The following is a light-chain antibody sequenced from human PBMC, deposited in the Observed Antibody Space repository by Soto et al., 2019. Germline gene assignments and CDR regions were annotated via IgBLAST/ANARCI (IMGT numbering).Light chain of an antibody. J-gene: IGKJ4*01. CDR2: RTS. CDR3: QQYYRNPLT. CDR1: QSISSN. Sequence: EIVMTQSPSTLSVSPGERATLSCRASQSISSNLAWYQQKPGQAPRLLIFRTSSRATGFPARFSGSGSGTEYNLTISSLQAEDVEVYYCQQYYRNPLTFGGGTKVDIK. V-gene: IGKV3-15*01.